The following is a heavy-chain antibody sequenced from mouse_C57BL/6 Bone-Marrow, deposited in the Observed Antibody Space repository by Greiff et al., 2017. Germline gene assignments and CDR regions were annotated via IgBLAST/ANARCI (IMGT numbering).Heavy chain of an antibody. J-gene: IGHJ3*01. CDR1: GYAFSSYW. CDR3: ARKAQATAY. V-gene: IGHV1-80*01. CDR2: IYPGDGDP. Sequence: QVQLQQSGAELVKPGASVQISCKASGYAFSSYWMNWVKQRPGKGLEWLGQIYPGDGDPNSNGKFKGKARLTASKSSSTAYMHLSSLTSEDSAVYFCARKAQATAYWGQGTLVSGSA. D-gene: IGHD3-2*02.